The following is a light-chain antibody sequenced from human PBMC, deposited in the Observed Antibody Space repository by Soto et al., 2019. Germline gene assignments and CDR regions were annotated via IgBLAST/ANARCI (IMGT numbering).Light chain of an antibody. CDR2: AAS. CDR3: QQCNTFWT. V-gene: IGKV1-12*01. J-gene: IGKJ1*01. Sequence: DIQMTQSPSSVSASVGDRVTMTCRASQGISSWLVWYQQKPGKAPKLLIYAASSLQSGVPSRFSGSGSGTDFTLTISGLQPDDFATYYCQQCNTFWTFGQGTKVDIK. CDR1: QGISSW.